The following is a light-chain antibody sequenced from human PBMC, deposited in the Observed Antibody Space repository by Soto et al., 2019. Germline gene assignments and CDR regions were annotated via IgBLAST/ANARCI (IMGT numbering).Light chain of an antibody. V-gene: IGKV1-33*01. CDR3: QQYDSLPPT. CDR1: QDIKNY. CDR2: DAF. J-gene: IGKJ4*01. Sequence: DIQMTQSPSSLSASVGDSITITCHASQDIKNYLNWYQQKPGKAPKLLIYDAFKSGTGATSRFSGSGSGTDFTFTISNLQPEDIATYFCQQYDSLPPTFGGGTKVDI.